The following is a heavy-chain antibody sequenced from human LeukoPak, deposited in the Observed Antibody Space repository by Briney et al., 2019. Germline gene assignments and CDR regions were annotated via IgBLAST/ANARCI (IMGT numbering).Heavy chain of an antibody. V-gene: IGHV3-21*01. D-gene: IGHD5-24*01. CDR3: ARGPLGGYNSAWFDP. CDR2: ISSSTSYI. CDR1: EFAFSSYH. Sequence: RSGASLRLSCAASEFAFSSYHMNSVRQAPGKGLEWVSFISSSTSYIYYADSVKGRFTISRDNAKNSLYLQMNSLRVEDTAVYYCARGPLGGYNSAWFDPWGQGTLVTVSS. J-gene: IGHJ5*02.